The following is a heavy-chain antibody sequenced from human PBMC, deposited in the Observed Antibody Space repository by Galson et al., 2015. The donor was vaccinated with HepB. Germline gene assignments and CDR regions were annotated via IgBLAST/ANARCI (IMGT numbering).Heavy chain of an antibody. D-gene: IGHD3-22*01. Sequence: SVKVSCKASGYTFTGYYMHWVRQAPGQGLEWMGWINPNSGGTNYAQKFQGRVTMTRDTSISTAYMELSRLRSDDTAVYYCARDRGRGHYYYDSTNIWGQGTMVTVSS. J-gene: IGHJ3*02. CDR3: ARDRGRGHYYYDSTNI. CDR1: GYTFTGYY. CDR2: INPNSGGT. V-gene: IGHV1-2*02.